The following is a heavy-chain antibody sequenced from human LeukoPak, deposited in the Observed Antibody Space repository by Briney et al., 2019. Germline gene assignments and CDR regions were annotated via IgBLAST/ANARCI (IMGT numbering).Heavy chain of an antibody. J-gene: IGHJ4*02. V-gene: IGHV4-59*12. D-gene: IGHD5-24*01. CDR1: GGSISSYY. Sequence: PSETLSLTCTISGGSISSYYWNWIRQPPGKGLEWIGYIYYSGSTNYNPSLKSRVTISVDTSKNQFSLKLSSVTAADTAVYYCARGGRWLPPDYWGQGTLVTVSS. CDR3: ARGGRWLPPDY. CDR2: IYYSGST.